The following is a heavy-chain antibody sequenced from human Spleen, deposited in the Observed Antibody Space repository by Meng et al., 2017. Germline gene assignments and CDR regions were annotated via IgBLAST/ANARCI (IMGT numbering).Heavy chain of an antibody. CDR3: VRRETGSLCWGV. CDR1: GFTFGDYA. J-gene: IGHJ6*02. CDR2: IRSKAYGGTT. V-gene: IGHV3-49*03. Sequence: GESLKISCTASGFTFGDYAMSWFRQAPGKGLEWVGFIRSKAYGGTTEYAASVKGRFTISRDEGKNSMYLQMNSVKTEDTAVYYCVRRETGSLCWGVWGQGTTVTVSS. D-gene: IGHD1-26*01.